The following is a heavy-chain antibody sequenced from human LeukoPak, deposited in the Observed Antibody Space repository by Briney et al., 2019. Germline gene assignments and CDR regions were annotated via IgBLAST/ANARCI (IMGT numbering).Heavy chain of an antibody. CDR1: VYTFTGYY. J-gene: IGHJ4*02. Sequence: ASVNVSCKASVYTFTGYYMHWVRQAPGQGLEWMGWINPNSGGTNYAQKFQGRVTMTRDTSNSTAYMELSRLRSDHTAVYYCARGPLVRGVLTLGNFDYWGQGTLVTVSS. CDR2: INPNSGGT. CDR3: ARGPLVRGVLTLGNFDY. V-gene: IGHV1-2*02. D-gene: IGHD3-10*01.